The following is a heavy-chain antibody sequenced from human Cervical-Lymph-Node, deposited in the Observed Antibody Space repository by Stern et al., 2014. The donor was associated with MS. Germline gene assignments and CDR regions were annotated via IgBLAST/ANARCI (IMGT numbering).Heavy chain of an antibody. J-gene: IGHJ4*02. V-gene: IGHV1-8*01. CDR1: GYTFTDYD. CDR3: ATPSLPFY. CDR2: INPKSGHT. D-gene: IGHD6-6*01. Sequence: DQLAESGAEAKKPGASVVVSCKASGYTFTDYDITWVRQVPGQGLEWMAWINPKSGHTVSADKFQARVTMTMNTSLRTAYMELSSLKSEDTAIYYCATPSLPFYWGQGTLITVSS.